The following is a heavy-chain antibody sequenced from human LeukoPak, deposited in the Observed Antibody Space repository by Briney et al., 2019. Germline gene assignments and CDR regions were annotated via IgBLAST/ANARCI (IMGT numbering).Heavy chain of an antibody. D-gene: IGHD5-24*01. CDR2: INQDGSEK. Sequence: GGSLRLSCAVSGPIFRSYWMSWVRQAPGKGLEWVANINQDGSEKYFVDSVKGRFTISRDNAKDSLHLQMNTLRAEDTAVYYCARERDGRFFDYWGQGTLVTVPS. CDR1: GPIFRSYW. CDR3: ARERDGRFFDY. V-gene: IGHV3-7*01. J-gene: IGHJ4*02.